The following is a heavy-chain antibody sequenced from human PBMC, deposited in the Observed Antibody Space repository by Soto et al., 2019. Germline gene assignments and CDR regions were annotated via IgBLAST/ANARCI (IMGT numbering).Heavy chain of an antibody. CDR3: ARDLAEAATRYDY. CDR1: GGTFNSYA. CDR2: IIPIFGTA. J-gene: IGHJ4*02. V-gene: IGHV1-69*05. D-gene: IGHD1-26*01. Sequence: SVKVSCKASGGTFNSYAISWLRQAPGQGLEWMGGIIPIFGTANYAQKLQGRVTMTTDTSTSTAYMELRSLRSDDTAVYYCARDLAEAATRYDYWGQGXLVTVSS.